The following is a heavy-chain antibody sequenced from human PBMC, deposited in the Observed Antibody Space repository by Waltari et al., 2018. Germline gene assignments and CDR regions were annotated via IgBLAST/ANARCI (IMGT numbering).Heavy chain of an antibody. Sequence: QVPLQQWGAGLLKPSETLSLTCAVYGGSFSGYYWSWIRQPPGKGLEWIGEINHSGSTNYNPSLKSRVTISVDTSKNQFSLKLSSVTAADTAVYYCARGVGAKGWGQGTLVTVSS. J-gene: IGHJ4*02. CDR1: GGSFSGYY. V-gene: IGHV4-34*01. CDR3: ARGVGAKG. D-gene: IGHD1-26*01. CDR2: INHSGST.